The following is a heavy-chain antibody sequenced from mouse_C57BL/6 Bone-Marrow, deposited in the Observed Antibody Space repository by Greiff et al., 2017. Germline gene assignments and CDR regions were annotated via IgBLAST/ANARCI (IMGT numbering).Heavy chain of an antibody. CDR2: FYPGSGSI. J-gene: IGHJ4*01. D-gene: IGHD2-4*01. CDR3: ARHGIYYDIRRGFYYAMDY. V-gene: IGHV1-62-2*01. CDR1: GYTFTEYT. Sequence: VQLQQSGAELVKPGASVKLSCKASGYTFTEYTIHWVKQRSGQGLEWIGWFYPGSGSIKYNEKFKDKATSTADKSSSTVYMELSRLTSEDSAVYFCARHGIYYDIRRGFYYAMDYWGQGTSVTVSS.